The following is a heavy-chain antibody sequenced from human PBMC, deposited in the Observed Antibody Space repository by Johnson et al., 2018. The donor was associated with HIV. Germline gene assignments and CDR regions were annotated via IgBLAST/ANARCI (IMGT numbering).Heavy chain of an antibody. CDR3: ARERVGDAFDI. CDR2: IKQDGSEK. Sequence: VQLVESGGGLVQPGGSLRLSCAASGFTFSNYWMSWVRQAPGKGLEWVANIKQDGSEKYYVDSVKGRFTISRDNAKNSLYLQMNSLRAEDTALYYCARERVGDAFDIWGQGTMVTVSS. CDR1: GFTFSNYW. D-gene: IGHD1-26*01. V-gene: IGHV3-7*01. J-gene: IGHJ3*02.